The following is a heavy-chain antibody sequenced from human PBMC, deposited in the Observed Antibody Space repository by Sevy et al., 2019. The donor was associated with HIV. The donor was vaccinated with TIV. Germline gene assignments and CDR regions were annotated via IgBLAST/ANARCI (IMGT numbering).Heavy chain of an antibody. V-gene: IGHV3-30*04. D-gene: IGHD3-22*01. J-gene: IGHJ4*02. CDR2: ISSDGSNN. CDR1: GFTFSSYA. Sequence: GGSLRLSCAASGFTFSSYAMHWVRQAPGKGLEWVAVISSDGSNNYNGDSVKGRFTISRDNSKNTLDLQMNRLRAEDRAVYYCARASYCYDSGGYHYGDYFDYWGQGTLVTVSS. CDR3: ARASYCYDSGGYHYGDYFDY.